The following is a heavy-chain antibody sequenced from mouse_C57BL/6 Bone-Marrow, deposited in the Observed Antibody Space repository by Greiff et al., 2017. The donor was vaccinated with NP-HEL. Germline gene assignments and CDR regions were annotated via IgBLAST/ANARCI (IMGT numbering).Heavy chain of an antibody. CDR1: GFTFSDYG. CDR3: AREKLLAWFAY. V-gene: IGHV5-17*01. J-gene: IGHJ3*01. CDR2: ISSGSSTI. Sequence: EVKLMESGGGLVKPGGSLKLSCAASGFTFSDYGMHWVRQAPEKGLEWVAYISSGSSTIYYADTVKGRFTISRDNAKNTLFLQMTSLRSEDTAMYYCAREKLLAWFAYWGQGTLVTVSA.